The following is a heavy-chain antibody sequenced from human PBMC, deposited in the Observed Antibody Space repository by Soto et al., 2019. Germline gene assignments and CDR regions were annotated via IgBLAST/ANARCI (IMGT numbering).Heavy chain of an antibody. D-gene: IGHD3-3*01. V-gene: IGHV1-2*02. Sequence: QLHLVQSGAVVKKPGASVTVSCSASGYPVTAYYMHWVRQAPGRGLEWMGGINPATGAAKYTQTFRGRVTMAGDTSTSTGFMEPSGLTSEDPAVFYCASGGGVGVAGSAAFDMWGQGTLVTVSS. CDR3: ASGGGVGVAGSAAFDM. J-gene: IGHJ3*02. CDR1: GYPVTAYY. CDR2: INPATGAA.